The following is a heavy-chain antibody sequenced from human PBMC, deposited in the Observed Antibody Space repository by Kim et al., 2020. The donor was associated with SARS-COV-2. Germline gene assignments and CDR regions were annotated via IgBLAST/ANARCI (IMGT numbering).Heavy chain of an antibody. D-gene: IGHD3-10*01. CDR3: AKGEWFGELSYGMDV. J-gene: IGHJ6*02. Sequence: YLKSRVTISVDTSKNQFSLKMSSVTAADTAVYYCAKGEWFGELSYGMDVWGQGTTVTVSS. V-gene: IGHV4-31*02.